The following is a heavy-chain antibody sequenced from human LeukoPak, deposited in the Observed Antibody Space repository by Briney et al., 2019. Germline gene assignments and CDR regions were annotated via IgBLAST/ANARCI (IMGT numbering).Heavy chain of an antibody. D-gene: IGHD3-22*01. Sequence: PSETLSLTCTVSYGSISTYYWNWIRQPPGRGLEWIGYIDYTGTTNYNPSLKSRVTISVDTSKNQFSLKLSSVTAADTAVYYCARDDSSGYIYFRHWGQGTLVTVSS. CDR1: YGSISTYY. V-gene: IGHV4-59*01. CDR3: ARDDSSGYIYFRH. CDR2: IDYTGTT. J-gene: IGHJ1*01.